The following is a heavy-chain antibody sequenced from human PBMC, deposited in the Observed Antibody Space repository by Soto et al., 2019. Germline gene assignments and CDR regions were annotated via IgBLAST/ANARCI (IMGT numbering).Heavy chain of an antibody. CDR3: ATTFCGEDCFSTYYLVH. CDR2: IIPMSSVV. CDR1: GGTFSDFG. Sequence: QVQVVQSGAEVKKPGSSVKVSCKVSGGTFSDFGLSWVRLAPGRGLEWLGGIIPMSSVVNHGQTFQGRVTITADASTGTGYMELSSLRSEDTALYYCATTFCGEDCFSTYYLVHWGQGTLVTVSS. V-gene: IGHV1-69*12. D-gene: IGHD2-21*02. J-gene: IGHJ4*02.